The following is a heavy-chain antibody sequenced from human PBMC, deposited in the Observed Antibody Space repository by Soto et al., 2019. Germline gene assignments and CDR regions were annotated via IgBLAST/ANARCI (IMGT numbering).Heavy chain of an antibody. Sequence: SETLSLTCTVSGYSISGGSYWSWIRQPPGKGPEWIASIYHGGTTFYNPSLKSRITISVDTSNNQFSLKLTSVTAADTAVYYCARVHVMVVAGSTFDYWGHGTLVTVPS. CDR3: ARVHVMVVAGSTFDY. J-gene: IGHJ4*01. CDR2: IYHGGTT. D-gene: IGHD6-19*01. CDR1: GYSISGGSY. V-gene: IGHV4-38-2*02.